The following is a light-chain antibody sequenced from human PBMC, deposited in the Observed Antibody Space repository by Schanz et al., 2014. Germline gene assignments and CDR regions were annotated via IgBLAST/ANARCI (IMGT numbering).Light chain of an antibody. CDR3: CSYAGYWV. CDR2: DDI. CDR1: SSDVGGYDF. V-gene: IGLV2-23*01. J-gene: IGLJ3*02. Sequence: QSALTQPASVSGSPGQSITISCTGTSSDVGGYDFVSWYQQHPGKAPKLMIYDDIKRPSGVSIRFSGSTSGNTASLTISGLQAEDEADYYCCSYAGYWVFGGGTKLTVL.